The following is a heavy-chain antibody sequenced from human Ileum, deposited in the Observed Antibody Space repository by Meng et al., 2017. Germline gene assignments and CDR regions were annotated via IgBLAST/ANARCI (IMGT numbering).Heavy chain of an antibody. CDR2: IYHSGSA. V-gene: IGHV4-31*03. Sequence: QVQLQESGPGLVKPSQTLSLTCTVTGGSISSDGYYWSWIRQHPGKGLEFIGYIYHSGSAYYNPSLKSRVNISADTSKNKFSLKLSSVTAADTAVYYCARDRGGSYYFDYWGQGTLVTVSS. CDR1: GGSISSDGYY. D-gene: IGHD2-15*01. CDR3: ARDRGGSYYFDY. J-gene: IGHJ4*02.